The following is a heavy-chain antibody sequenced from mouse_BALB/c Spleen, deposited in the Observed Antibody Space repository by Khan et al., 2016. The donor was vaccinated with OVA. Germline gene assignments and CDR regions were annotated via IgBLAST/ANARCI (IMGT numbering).Heavy chain of an antibody. Sequence: VQLQESGPGLVAPSQSLSITCTVSGFSLITYSVHWVRQPPGKGLEWLGGIWAGGITNYNSALMSRLNISKDNSKSQVFLKMNSLQTDDTAMYYCARCGDYTMDHWGQGASVTVSS. J-gene: IGHJ4*01. CDR1: GFSLITYS. CDR3: ARCGDYTMDH. CDR2: IWAGGIT. V-gene: IGHV2-9*02. D-gene: IGHD6-1*01.